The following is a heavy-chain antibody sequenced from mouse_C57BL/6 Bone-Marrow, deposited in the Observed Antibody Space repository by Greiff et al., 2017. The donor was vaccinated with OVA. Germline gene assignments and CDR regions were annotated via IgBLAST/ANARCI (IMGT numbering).Heavy chain of an antibody. V-gene: IGHV1-54*01. J-gene: IGHJ4*01. CDR1: GYAFTNYL. CDR2: INPGSGGT. Sequence: QVQLQQSGAELVRPGTSVKVSCKASGYAFTNYLIEWVKQRPGQGLEWIGVINPGSGGTNYNEKFKGKATLTADKSSSTAYMQLSSLTSEDSAVYFCASRQLRLENAMDYWGQGTSGTVSS. CDR3: ASRQLRLENAMDY. D-gene: IGHD3-2*02.